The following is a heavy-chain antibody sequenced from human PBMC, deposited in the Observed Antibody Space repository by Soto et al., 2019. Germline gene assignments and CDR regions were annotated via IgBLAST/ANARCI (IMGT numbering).Heavy chain of an antibody. Sequence: QVQLQESGPGLVKPSQTLSLTCSVSGGSINRGGYYWSWIRQHPGKGLEWIGYIYYNGNHYYNPSLNSRVNISIDTSRNQFSLKLTSVTAADTAVYYCAREAPAASDAFDVWGQGTMVTVSS. CDR3: AREAPAASDAFDV. J-gene: IGHJ3*01. D-gene: IGHD2-2*01. V-gene: IGHV4-31*03. CDR1: GGSINRGGYY. CDR2: IYYNGNH.